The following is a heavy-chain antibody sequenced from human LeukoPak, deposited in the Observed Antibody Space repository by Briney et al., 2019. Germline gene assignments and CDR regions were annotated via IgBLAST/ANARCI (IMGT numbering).Heavy chain of an antibody. CDR2: IYYSGST. J-gene: IGHJ4*02. Sequence: SETLPLTCTVSGGSISSSSYYWGWIRQPPGKGLEWIGSIYYSGSTNYNPSLKSRVTISVDTSKNQFSLKLSSVTAADTAVYYCARVDYYGSGSYHVKGTFDYWGQGTLVTVSS. CDR1: GGSISSSSYY. V-gene: IGHV4-39*07. D-gene: IGHD3-10*01. CDR3: ARVDYYGSGSYHVKGTFDY.